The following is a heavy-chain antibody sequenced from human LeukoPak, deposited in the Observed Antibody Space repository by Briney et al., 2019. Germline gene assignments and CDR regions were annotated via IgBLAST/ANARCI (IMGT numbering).Heavy chain of an antibody. CDR1: GGSISSYY. D-gene: IGHD6-13*01. V-gene: IGHV4-59*01. CDR2: IYYGGST. Sequence: SETLSLTCTVSGGSISSYYWSWIRQPPGKGLEWIGYIYYGGSTNYNPSLKSRVTISVDTSKNQFSLKLSSVTAADTAVYYCARVPYSSSWYGVTYYYYGMDVWGKGTTVTVSS. CDR3: ARVPYSSSWYGVTYYYYGMDV. J-gene: IGHJ6*04.